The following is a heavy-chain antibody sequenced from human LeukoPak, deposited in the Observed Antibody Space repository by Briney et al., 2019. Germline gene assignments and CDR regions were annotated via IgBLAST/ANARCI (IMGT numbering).Heavy chain of an antibody. CDR2: TYTSGST. CDR1: AGSISTYC. Sequence: SETMSLTCTVSAGSISTYCWRWVRQPAGWGWGWIGRTYTSGSTNYNPSLKSRVTKSVDTSKNQFSLKLSSVTAADTAVYYCARGFGGSWGFVDYWGQGTLVTVSS. CDR3: ARGFGGSWGFVDY. D-gene: IGHD2-15*01. J-gene: IGHJ4*02. V-gene: IGHV4-4*07.